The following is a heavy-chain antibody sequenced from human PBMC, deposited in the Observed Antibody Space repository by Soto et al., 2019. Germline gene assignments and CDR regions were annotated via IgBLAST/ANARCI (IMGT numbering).Heavy chain of an antibody. CDR2: IYYSGST. CDR1: GGSISSSSYY. J-gene: IGHJ4*02. Sequence: ETLSLTCTVSGGSISSSSYYWGWIRQPPGKGLEWIGSIYYSGSTYYNPSLKSRVTISVDTSKNQFSLKLSSVTAADTAVYYCARLDRGYSYGETLDYWGQGALVTVSS. D-gene: IGHD5-18*01. V-gene: IGHV4-39*01. CDR3: ARLDRGYSYGETLDY.